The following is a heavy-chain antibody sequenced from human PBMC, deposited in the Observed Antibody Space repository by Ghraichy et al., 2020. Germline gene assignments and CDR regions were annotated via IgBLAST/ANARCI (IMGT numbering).Heavy chain of an antibody. D-gene: IGHD2-15*01. V-gene: IGHV3-7*01. CDR2: IKQDASEK. CDR3: ARDKVCSGCGMDV. Sequence: GGSLRLSCAASGFTFSTYWMSWVRQAPGKGLEWVANIKQDASEKYYVDSVKGRFTISRDNAKNSLYLQMSSLRAEDTAVYYCARDKVCSGCGMDVWGQGTTVTVSS. CDR1: GFTFSTYW. J-gene: IGHJ6*02.